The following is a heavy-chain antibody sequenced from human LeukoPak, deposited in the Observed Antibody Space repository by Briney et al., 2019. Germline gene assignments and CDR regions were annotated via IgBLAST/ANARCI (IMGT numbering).Heavy chain of an antibody. Sequence: ASVKVSCKASGYTFTSYDINWVRQATGQGLEWMGRIIPILGIANYAQKFQGRVTITADKSTSTAYMELSSLRSEDTAVYYCARAVLAAAPHNWFDPWGQGTLVTVSS. CDR1: GYTFTSYD. D-gene: IGHD6-25*01. J-gene: IGHJ5*02. CDR2: IIPILGIA. V-gene: IGHV1-69*04. CDR3: ARAVLAAAPHNWFDP.